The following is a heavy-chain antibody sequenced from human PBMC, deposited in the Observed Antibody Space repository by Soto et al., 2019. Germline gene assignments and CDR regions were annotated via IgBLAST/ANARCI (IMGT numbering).Heavy chain of an antibody. CDR3: ARSAGNAGRFSEY. CDR2: IYPGDSDT. J-gene: IGHJ4*02. Sequence: RGESLKISCKGSGYTFTSYWIGWVRQMPGEGLEWLGVIYPGDSDTRYSPSFQGQVTISADKSINTAYLQWGSLKASDSAIYYCARSAGNAGRFSEYWGQGPLVTVSS. CDR1: GYTFTSYW. V-gene: IGHV5-51*01. D-gene: IGHD2-15*01.